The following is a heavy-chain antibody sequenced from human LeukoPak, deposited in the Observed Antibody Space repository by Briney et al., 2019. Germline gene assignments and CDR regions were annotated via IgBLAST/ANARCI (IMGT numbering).Heavy chain of an antibody. J-gene: IGHJ3*02. CDR2: VRFDGSDK. CDR1: GFTFRSHD. Sequence: GGSLRLSCAASGFTFRSHDMHWVRQAPGKGLEGVTFVRFDGSDKKYADSVKGLFTISRDNSKNTLSLQMISLRAEDTAVYYCAKSLYPDAFDIWGPGTMVTVS. CDR3: AKSLYPDAFDI. V-gene: IGHV3-30*02. D-gene: IGHD2-8*01.